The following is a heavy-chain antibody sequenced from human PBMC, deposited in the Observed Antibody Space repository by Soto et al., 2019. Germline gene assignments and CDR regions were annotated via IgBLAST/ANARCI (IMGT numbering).Heavy chain of an antibody. CDR1: GFTFISYG. V-gene: IGHV3-30*18. D-gene: IGHD3-10*01. Sequence: GGSLRLSCAASGFTFISYGMHWVRQAPGKGLEWVGVISYDGSNKYYRDSVQGRFTISRDNSGNTLYLQMNSLRAEDTAVYYCAKEKDGLYYDYWGQGTLVTVSS. CDR2: ISYDGSNK. J-gene: IGHJ4*02. CDR3: AKEKDGLYYDY.